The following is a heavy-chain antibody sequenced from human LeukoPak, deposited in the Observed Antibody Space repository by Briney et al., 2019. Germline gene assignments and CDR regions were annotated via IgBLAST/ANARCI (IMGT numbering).Heavy chain of an antibody. Sequence: GGSLRLSCAASGFTFSSYAMSWVRQAPGKGLEWVSAISGSGGSTYYADSVKGRFTISRDNSKNMLYLQMNSLRAEDTVVYYCAKPISRFSGTDYWGQGTLVTVSS. V-gene: IGHV3-23*01. J-gene: IGHJ4*02. CDR2: ISGSGGST. CDR1: GFTFSSYA. D-gene: IGHD3-3*02. CDR3: AKPISRFSGTDY.